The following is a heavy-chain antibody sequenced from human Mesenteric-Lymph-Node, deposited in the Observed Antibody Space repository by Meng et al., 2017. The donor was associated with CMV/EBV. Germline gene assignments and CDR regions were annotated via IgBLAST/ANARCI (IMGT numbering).Heavy chain of an antibody. D-gene: IGHD1-26*01. CDR3: ARSGNYIDAFDI. Sequence: SLKISCAASGLTFSDYFMDWVRQAPGKGLEWVSGISWNSGSIDYADSVKGRFTISRDNAKNSLYLQMNSLRAEDTALYYCARSGNYIDAFDIWGQGTMVTVSS. CDR1: GLTFSDYF. J-gene: IGHJ3*02. CDR2: ISWNSGSI. V-gene: IGHV3-9*01.